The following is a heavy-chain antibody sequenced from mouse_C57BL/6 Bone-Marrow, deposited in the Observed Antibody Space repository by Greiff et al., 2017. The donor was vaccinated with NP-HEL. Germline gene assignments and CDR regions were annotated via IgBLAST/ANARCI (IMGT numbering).Heavy chain of an antibody. CDR3: ARRGDYYGYDESAMDY. CDR1: GYTFTSYW. CDR2: IDPSDSYT. Sequence: VQLQQPGAELVMPGASVKLSCKASGYTFTSYWMHWVKQRPGQGLEWIGEIDPSDSYTNYNQKFKGKSTLTVDKSSSTAYMQLSSLTSEDSAVYYCARRGDYYGYDESAMDYWGQGTSVTVSS. D-gene: IGHD2-2*01. J-gene: IGHJ4*01. V-gene: IGHV1-69*01.